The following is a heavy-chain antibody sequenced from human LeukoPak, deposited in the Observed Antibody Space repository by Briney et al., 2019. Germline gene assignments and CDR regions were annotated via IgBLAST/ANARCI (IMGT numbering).Heavy chain of an antibody. CDR1: GGSISSYY. Sequence: LETLSLTCTVSGGSISSYYWSWIRQPAGKGLEWIGRIYTSGSTNYNPSLKSRVTMSVDTSKNQFSLKLSSVTAADTAVYYCARDGYYYDSSGRNWFDPWGQGTLVTVSS. CDR2: IYTSGST. CDR3: ARDGYYYDSSGRNWFDP. D-gene: IGHD3-22*01. J-gene: IGHJ5*02. V-gene: IGHV4-4*07.